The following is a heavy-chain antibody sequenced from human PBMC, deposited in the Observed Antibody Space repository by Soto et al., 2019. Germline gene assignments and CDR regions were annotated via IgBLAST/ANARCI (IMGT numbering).Heavy chain of an antibody. CDR1: GFSFISYA. CDR2: ISDSGGRT. D-gene: IGHD3-22*01. Sequence: GGSLRLSCAASGFSFISYAMSWVRQVPGKRLEWVSSISDSGGRTFYAESVEGRFTISRDDSTSTLFLQMNSLRAEDTAVYYCAKDEGAYYDSSGSDYWGQGTLVTVSS. V-gene: IGHV3-23*01. J-gene: IGHJ4*02. CDR3: AKDEGAYYDSSGSDY.